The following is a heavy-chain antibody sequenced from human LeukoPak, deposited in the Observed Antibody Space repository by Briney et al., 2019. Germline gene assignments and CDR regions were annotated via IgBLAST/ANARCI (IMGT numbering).Heavy chain of an antibody. D-gene: IGHD3-10*01. CDR1: GFTFSSCA. J-gene: IGHJ4*02. Sequence: GGSLRLSCATSGFTFSSCAMHWVRQAPGKGLEWVVFISYDGSNKYYADSVKGRFTISRDNSKNTLYLQMNSLRAEDTAVYYCAKDWFERYWGQGTLVTVSS. V-gene: IGHV3-30*18. CDR2: ISYDGSNK. CDR3: AKDWFERY.